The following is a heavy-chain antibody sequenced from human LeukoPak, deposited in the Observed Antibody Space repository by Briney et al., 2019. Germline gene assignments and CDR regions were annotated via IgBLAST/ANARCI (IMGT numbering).Heavy chain of an antibody. J-gene: IGHJ5*02. Sequence: PGGSLRLSCADSGFTFSSYEMNWVRQAPGKGLEWVSYISSSGSTIYYADSVKGRFTISRDNAKNSLYLQMNSLRAEDTAVYYCARDVGFWSGIENWFDPWGQGTLVTVSS. D-gene: IGHD3-3*01. CDR2: ISSSGSTI. V-gene: IGHV3-48*03. CDR1: GFTFSSYE. CDR3: ARDVGFWSGIENWFDP.